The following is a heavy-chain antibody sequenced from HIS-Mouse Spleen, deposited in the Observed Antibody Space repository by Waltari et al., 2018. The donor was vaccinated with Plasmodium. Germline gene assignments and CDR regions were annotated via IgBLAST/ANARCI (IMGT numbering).Heavy chain of an antibody. Sequence: QVQLVDSGGGVVQPGRCLRLSCPASGFTLSSYGMHWVRQAPGKGLEWVAVISYDGSNKYYADSVKGRFTISRDNSKNTLYLQMNSLRAEDTAVYYCAKAQGVINFDYWGQGTLVTVSS. CDR3: AKAQGVINFDY. D-gene: IGHD3-16*01. J-gene: IGHJ4*02. CDR1: GFTLSSYG. V-gene: IGHV3-30*18. CDR2: ISYDGSNK.